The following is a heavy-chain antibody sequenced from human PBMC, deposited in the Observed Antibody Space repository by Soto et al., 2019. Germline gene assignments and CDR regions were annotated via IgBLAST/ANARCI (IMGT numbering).Heavy chain of an antibody. CDR3: ASPGYYYDSSGYYPDY. CDR1: GFIFSQYS. Sequence: GGSLRLSCAASGFIFSQYSMNWVRQAPGKGLEWVSYISSSGSTIYYADSVKGRFTISRDNAKNSLYLQMNSLRAEDTAVYYCASPGYYYDSSGYYPDYWGQGTLVTVSS. CDR2: ISSSGSTI. J-gene: IGHJ4*02. D-gene: IGHD3-22*01. V-gene: IGHV3-48*04.